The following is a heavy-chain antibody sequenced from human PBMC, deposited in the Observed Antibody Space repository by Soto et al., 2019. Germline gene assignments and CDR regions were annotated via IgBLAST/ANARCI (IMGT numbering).Heavy chain of an antibody. CDR3: EADATAWQQMVPSDY. J-gene: IGHJ4*02. Sequence: SAKACCKSSVFTFTSYAFQLVRQARGQRLEWIGWIAVGSGYTNYAQRFQDRVTLTRDMSTATTYMELSRLTSEDTAIYYCEADATAWQQMVPSDYWGQGTLGTVSP. V-gene: IGHV1-58*01. D-gene: IGHD2-8*01. CDR2: IAVGSGYT. CDR1: VFTFTSYA.